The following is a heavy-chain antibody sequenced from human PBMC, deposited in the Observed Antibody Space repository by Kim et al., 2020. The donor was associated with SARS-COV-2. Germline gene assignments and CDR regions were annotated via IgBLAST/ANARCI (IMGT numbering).Heavy chain of an antibody. J-gene: IGHJ5*02. D-gene: IGHD4-17*01. CDR3: ARIGRGDYGDYFWFDP. V-gene: IGHV4-59*08. CDR2: IYYSGST. CDR1: GGSISSYY. Sequence: SETLSLTCTVSGGSISSYYWSWLRQPPGKGLEWIGYIYYSGSTNYNPSLKSRVTISVDTSKNQFSLKLSSVTAADTAVYYCARIGRGDYGDYFWFDPWGQGTLVTVSS.